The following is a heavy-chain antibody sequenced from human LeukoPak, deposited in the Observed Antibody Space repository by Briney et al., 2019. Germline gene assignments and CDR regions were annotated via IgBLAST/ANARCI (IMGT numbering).Heavy chain of an antibody. V-gene: IGHV3-23*01. J-gene: IGHJ4*02. CDR3: AKERWQVWSQFDY. CDR2: ISGNGGST. D-gene: IGHD3-10*01. CDR1: GFTFSSYA. Sequence: HPGGSLRLSCVASGFTFSSYAMSWVRQAPGKGLGWVSVISGNGGSTYYADSVKGRFTISRDNSKNTLYLQMNSLRAEDAAVYYCAKERWQVWSQFDYWGQGTLVTVSS.